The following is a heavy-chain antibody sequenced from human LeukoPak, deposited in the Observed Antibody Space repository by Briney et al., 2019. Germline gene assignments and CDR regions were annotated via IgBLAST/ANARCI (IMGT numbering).Heavy chain of an antibody. V-gene: IGHV1-2*02. CDR1: GYTFTGYY. D-gene: IGHD1-26*01. J-gene: IGHJ1*01. Sequence: ASVKVSCKASGYTFTGYYMHWVRQAPGQGLEWMGWINPNSGGTNYAQKLQGRVTMTTDTSTSTAYMELRSLRSDDTAVYYCARDTSSGIVGATYQHWGQGTLVTVSS. CDR3: ARDTSSGIVGATYQH. CDR2: INPNSGGT.